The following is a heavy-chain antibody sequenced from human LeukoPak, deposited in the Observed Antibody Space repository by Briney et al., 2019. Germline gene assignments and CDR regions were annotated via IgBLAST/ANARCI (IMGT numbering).Heavy chain of an antibody. V-gene: IGHV3-23*01. J-gene: IGHJ4*02. Sequence: GGSLRLSCAASGFTFSSYAMSWVRQAPGKGLEWVSAISGSGGSTYYADSVKGRFTISRDNSKNTLYLQMNSLRAEDTAVYYCAHTTLVVPAAISLPTTFDYWGQGTLVTVSS. CDR1: GFTFSSYA. D-gene: IGHD2-2*01. CDR2: ISGSGGST. CDR3: AHTTLVVPAAISLPTTFDY.